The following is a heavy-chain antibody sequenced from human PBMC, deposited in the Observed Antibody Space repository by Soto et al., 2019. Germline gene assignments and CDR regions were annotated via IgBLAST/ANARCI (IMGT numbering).Heavy chain of an antibody. V-gene: IGHV1-69*13. CDR2: IIPIFGTA. CDR1: GGTFSSYA. Sequence: SVKVSCKASGGTFSSYAISWVRQAPGQGLEWMGGIIPIFGTANYAQKFQGRVTITADESTSTAYMELSSMRSEYTAVYYCARAYPKYYYDSSGYYPNWFDPWGQGTLVTVSS. J-gene: IGHJ5*02. D-gene: IGHD3-22*01. CDR3: ARAYPKYYYDSSGYYPNWFDP.